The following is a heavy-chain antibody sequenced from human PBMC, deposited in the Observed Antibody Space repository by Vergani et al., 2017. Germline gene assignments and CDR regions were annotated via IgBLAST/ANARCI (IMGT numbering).Heavy chain of an antibody. CDR2: ISSSSNYI. CDR3: AREQWLPIDYFDY. Sequence: EVLLVESGGGFVQPGGSLRLSCAASGFTFSSYGINWVRQAPGKGLEWVSSISSSSNYIYYADSVKGRFTISRDNAKNSLSLLMNSLRAEDTAVYYCAREQWLPIDYFDYWGQGTLVTVSS. D-gene: IGHD6-19*01. V-gene: IGHV3-21*04. J-gene: IGHJ4*02. CDR1: GFTFSSYG.